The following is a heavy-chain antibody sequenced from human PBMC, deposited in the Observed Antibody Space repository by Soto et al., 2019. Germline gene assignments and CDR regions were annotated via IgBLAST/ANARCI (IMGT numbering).Heavy chain of an antibody. V-gene: IGHV3-48*02. CDR2: ISTTPDIV. CDR1: GFTSSDYS. Sequence: EVQLVESGGGFIQAGGSLRLSCAASGFTSSDYSRNWVRQAPGRGLEWISFISTTPDIVFYADSVKGRFAISRDNARNSLFLQMNSLRDEDTAVYYCAKDRWVTTRSFDFWGHGTLVTVS. J-gene: IGHJ4*01. D-gene: IGHD4-17*01. CDR3: AKDRWVTTRSFDF.